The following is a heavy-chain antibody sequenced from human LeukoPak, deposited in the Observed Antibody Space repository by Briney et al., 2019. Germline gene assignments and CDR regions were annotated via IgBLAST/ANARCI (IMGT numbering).Heavy chain of an antibody. J-gene: IGHJ4*02. CDR3: AIVRWFGELLNY. D-gene: IGHD3-10*01. CDR1: GFTFSSYS. V-gene: IGHV3-21*01. CDR2: ISSSSSYI. Sequence: GGSLRLSCAASGFTFSSYSIDWVRQAPGKGLEWVSSISSSSSYIYYADSVKGRFTISRDNAKNSLYLQMNSLRAEDTAVYYCAIVRWFGELLNYWGQGTLVTVSS.